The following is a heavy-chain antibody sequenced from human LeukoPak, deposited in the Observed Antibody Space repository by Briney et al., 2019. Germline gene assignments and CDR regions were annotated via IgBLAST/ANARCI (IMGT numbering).Heavy chain of an antibody. D-gene: IGHD5-18*01. J-gene: IGHJ3*02. CDR2: IIPIFGTA. V-gene: IGHV1-69*05. CDR1: GGTFSSYA. Sequence: AASVKVSCKASGGTFSSYAISWVRQAAGQGREWMGGIIPIFGTANYPQKFQGRVTTITGESTSTAYMELSSLRSEDTAVYYCARERGYCYGSDAFDIWGQGTMVTVSS. CDR3: ARERGYCYGSDAFDI.